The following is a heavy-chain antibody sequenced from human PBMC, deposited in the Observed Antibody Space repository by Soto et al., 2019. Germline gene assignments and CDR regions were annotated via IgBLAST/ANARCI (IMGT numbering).Heavy chain of an antibody. CDR3: ARVASSEYYGGRWFDP. Sequence: QVQLVQSGAEVKKPGASVKVSCKTSGYTFTDYGISWVRQAPGQGLEWMGWISPYNGNTNYAQKLQGRVTMTTDTSASTAYVELRSLRSDDTAVYYCARVASSEYYGGRWFDPWGQGTLVTVSS. CDR1: GYTFTDYG. CDR2: ISPYNGNT. V-gene: IGHV1-18*01. J-gene: IGHJ5*02. D-gene: IGHD3-22*01.